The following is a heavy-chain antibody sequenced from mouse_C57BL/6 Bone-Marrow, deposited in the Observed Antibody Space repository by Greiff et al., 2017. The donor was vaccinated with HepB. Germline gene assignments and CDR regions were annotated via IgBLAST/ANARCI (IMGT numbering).Heavy chain of an antibody. CDR1: GYSITSGYY. CDR3: AYGNYPGYFDV. D-gene: IGHD2-1*01. CDR2: ISYDGSN. V-gene: IGHV3-6*01. J-gene: IGHJ1*03. Sequence: EVQLQESGPGLVKPSQSLSLTCSVSGYSITSGYYWNWIRQFPGNKLEWMGYISYDGSNNYNPSLKNRISITSDTSKNQFFLKLNSVTTEDTATYYWAYGNYPGYFDVWGTGTTVTVSS.